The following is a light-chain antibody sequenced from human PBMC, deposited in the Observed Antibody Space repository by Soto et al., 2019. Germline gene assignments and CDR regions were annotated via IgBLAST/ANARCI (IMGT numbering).Light chain of an antibody. CDR2: GAS. J-gene: IGKJ1*01. Sequence: MTQSPATLSVSPGERATLSCRASQSVRNNLAWYQQKPGQAPRLLIYGASTRATGIPARFSGSGSGTEFTLTIRRLQSEDFALYYCQHYNNWPPAWTVGQGTKVDIK. CDR3: QHYNNWPPAWT. CDR1: QSVRNN. V-gene: IGKV3-15*01.